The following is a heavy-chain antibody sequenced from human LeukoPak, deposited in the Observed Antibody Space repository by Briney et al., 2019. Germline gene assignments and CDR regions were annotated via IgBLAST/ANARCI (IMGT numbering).Heavy chain of an antibody. CDR3: ARGGTMVRGGIYYFDY. J-gene: IGHJ4*02. Sequence: GESLRISCKGSGYTFTTYWIGWVRQMPGKGLEWMGIIYAGDSDTRYSPSFQGQVTFSADKSISTAYLQWSILKASDAAMYYCARGGTMVRGGIYYFDYWGQGTLVTVSS. CDR2: IYAGDSDT. D-gene: IGHD3-10*01. CDR1: GYTFTTYW. V-gene: IGHV5-51*01.